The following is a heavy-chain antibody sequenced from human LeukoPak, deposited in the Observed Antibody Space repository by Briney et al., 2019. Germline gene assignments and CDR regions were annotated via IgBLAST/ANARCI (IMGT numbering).Heavy chain of an antibody. J-gene: IGHJ6*03. CDR1: GGSISSSSYY. CDR2: IYYSGST. V-gene: IGHV4-39*07. CDR3: ARDYSGLRTGYYYYYMDV. Sequence: SETLSLTCTVSGGSISSSSYYWGWIRQPPGKGLEWIGSIYYSGSTYYNPSLKSRVTISVDTSKNQFSLKLSSVTAADTAVYYCARDYSGLRTGYYYYYMDVWGKGTTVTVSS. D-gene: IGHD6-19*01.